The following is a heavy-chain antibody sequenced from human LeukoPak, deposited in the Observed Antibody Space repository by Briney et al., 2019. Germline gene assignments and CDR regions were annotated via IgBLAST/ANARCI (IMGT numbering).Heavy chain of an antibody. CDR1: GGSISSYY. CDR2: IYYSGST. J-gene: IGHJ4*02. CDR3: ARGFGDYVRYFDF. D-gene: IGHD4-17*01. V-gene: IGHV4-59*01. Sequence: SETLSLTCTVSGGSISSYYWNWIRQPPGEGLEWIGYIYYSGSTYYNPSLKGRVTISVDTSKNQFSLKLSSVTAADTAMYYCARGFGDYVRYFDFWGQGTLVTVSS.